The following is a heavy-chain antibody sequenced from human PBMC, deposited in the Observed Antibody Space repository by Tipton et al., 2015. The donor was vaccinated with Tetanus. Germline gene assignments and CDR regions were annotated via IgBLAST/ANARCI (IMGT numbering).Heavy chain of an antibody. CDR1: GYTFTGYY. Sequence: QLVQSGAEMKKPGASVKVSCKASGYTFTGYYIYWVRQAPGQGLEWMGWIDPNSGGTVYAQKFQGRVPMTGDTSISTVYMELRSLRFDDTAVYYCARDRGDYIYYGMDVWGPGTTVTVS. CDR2: IDPNSGGT. V-gene: IGHV1-2*02. D-gene: IGHD3-22*01. CDR3: ARDRGDYIYYGMDV. J-gene: IGHJ6*02.